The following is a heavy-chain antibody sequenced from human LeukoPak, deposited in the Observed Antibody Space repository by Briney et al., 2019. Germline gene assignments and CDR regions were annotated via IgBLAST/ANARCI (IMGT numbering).Heavy chain of an antibody. Sequence: SETLSLTCTVSGGSISSGGYYWSWVRQPPGKGLEWIGYIYQSGSTYYNPSLNSRVTISVDTSKNQFSVKLSSVTAADTAVYYCARFKEGQTIAAAQGPDSDAFDIWGQGTMVTVSS. CDR1: GGSISSGGYY. CDR2: IYQSGST. CDR3: ARFKEGQTIAAAQGPDSDAFDI. J-gene: IGHJ3*02. V-gene: IGHV4-30-2*01. D-gene: IGHD6-13*01.